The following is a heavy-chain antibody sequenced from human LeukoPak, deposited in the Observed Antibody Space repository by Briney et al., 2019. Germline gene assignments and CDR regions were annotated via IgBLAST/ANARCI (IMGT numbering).Heavy chain of an antibody. CDR2: IHPSTGNP. CDR3: ARAFQSLGGLSLPDY. V-gene: IGHV7-4-1*02. CDR1: GYTFTNYA. J-gene: IGHJ4*02. D-gene: IGHD3-16*02. Sequence: ASVKVSCKASGYTFTNYAMDWVRQAPGQGLEWMGWIHPSTGNPAYAQGFTGRFVFSLDTSVSTTYMEISSLKAEDTAVYFCARAFQSLGGLSLPDYWGQGTLVTVSS.